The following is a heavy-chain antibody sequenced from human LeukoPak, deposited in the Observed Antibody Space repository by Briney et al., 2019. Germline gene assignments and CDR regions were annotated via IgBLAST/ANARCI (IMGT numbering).Heavy chain of an antibody. CDR2: IWSDGSVK. D-gene: IGHD1-26*01. CDR3: ARGGSSNVGFFDF. CDR1: GFTFSNYA. J-gene: IGHJ4*02. Sequence: PGRSLRLSCAASGFTFSNYAMHWVRQAPGKGLEWVAVIWSDGSVKYYVDSVKGRFTVSRDNSKNTLYLQVNSLRAEDTALYYCARGGSSNVGFFDFWGQGTLVTVSS. V-gene: IGHV3-33*01.